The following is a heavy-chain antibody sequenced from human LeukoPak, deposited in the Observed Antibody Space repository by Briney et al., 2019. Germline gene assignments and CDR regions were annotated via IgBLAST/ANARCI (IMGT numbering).Heavy chain of an antibody. CDR1: GSTFTGAY. V-gene: IGHV1-2*02. J-gene: IGHJ4*02. CDR2: INPNSGET. D-gene: IGHD3-9*01. Sequence: ASVKVSCKPSGSTFTGAYMHRVRQAPGQGLEWMGWINPNSGETKFAQKFQGRVTMTRDTSISTVYMDLGGLRSDDTAVYYCARVLFNSGYDYWGQGSLVTVSS. CDR3: ARVLFNSGYDY.